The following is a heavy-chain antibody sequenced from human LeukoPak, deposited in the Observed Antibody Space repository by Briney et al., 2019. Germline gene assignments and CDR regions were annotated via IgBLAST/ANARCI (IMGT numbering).Heavy chain of an antibody. CDR2: IFYSGTT. V-gene: IGHV4-39*01. J-gene: IGHJ4*02. Sequence: SETLSLTCNVSGGSIGSNTYFWGWIRQPPGKGLEWIGSIFYSGTTYYNPSLERRVTISVDTSKNRFSLRLSSVTAADTAVYYCARSSGTGTFSYWGQGTLVTVSS. D-gene: IGHD6-25*01. CDR3: ARSSGTGTFSY. CDR1: GGSIGSNTYF.